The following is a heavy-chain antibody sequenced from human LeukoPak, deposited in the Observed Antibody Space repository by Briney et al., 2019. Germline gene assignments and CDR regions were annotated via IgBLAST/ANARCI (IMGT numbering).Heavy chain of an antibody. Sequence: ASVEVLCKASGYTLTVCYMHGVRQASGQGREWMGWINPHSGGTNYAQKFQGRATMTRDTYISTAYMELSRLRSDDTAVYYCATTIFGVVIQGTNWFDPWGQGTLVTVSS. J-gene: IGHJ5*02. CDR3: ATTIFGVVIQGTNWFDP. CDR2: INPHSGGT. D-gene: IGHD3-3*01. CDR1: GYTLTVCY. V-gene: IGHV1-2*02.